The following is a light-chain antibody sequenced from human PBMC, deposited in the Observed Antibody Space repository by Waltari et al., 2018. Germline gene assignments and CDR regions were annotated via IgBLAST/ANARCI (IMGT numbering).Light chain of an antibody. CDR1: SSNTGNNY. CDR3: AAWDDSLSGAV. CDR2: RNN. V-gene: IGLV1-47*01. Sequence: QSVLTQPPSAYGTPGQRVTISCSGSSSNTGNNYVSWYQQLPGTAPKLLIYRNNQRPSGVPDRFSGSKSGTSASLAISGLRSEDEADYYGAAWDDSLSGAVFGGGTQLTVL. J-gene: IGLJ7*01.